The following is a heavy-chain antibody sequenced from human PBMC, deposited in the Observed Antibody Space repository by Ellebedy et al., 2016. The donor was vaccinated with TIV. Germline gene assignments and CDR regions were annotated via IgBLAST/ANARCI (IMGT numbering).Heavy chain of an antibody. J-gene: IGHJ5*02. CDR2: INPSGGST. CDR3: ARDPLGYCSGGSCSNNWFDP. V-gene: IGHV1-46*01. Sequence: AASVKVSCKASGYPFTSYNMHWVRQAPGQGLEWMGIINPSGGSTTSAQKFQGRVSFTRDTSANTAYMHLSGLRSEDSAVYYCARDPLGYCSGGSCSNNWFDPWGQGTLVTVSS. D-gene: IGHD2-15*01. CDR1: GYPFTSYN.